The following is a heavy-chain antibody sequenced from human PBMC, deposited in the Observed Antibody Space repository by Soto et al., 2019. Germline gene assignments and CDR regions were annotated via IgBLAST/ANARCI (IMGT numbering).Heavy chain of an antibody. D-gene: IGHD5-12*01. CDR3: ATSVGASGYEFY. CDR1: GFTFSSYA. Sequence: PGGSLRLSCAASGFTFSSYAMSWVRQAPGQGLEWVSDISSSSNVTYYADSVKGRFTISRDNAKNSLYLQMNSLRDEDTAVYYCATSVGASGYEFYWGQGTLVTVSS. V-gene: IGHV3-48*02. J-gene: IGHJ4*02. CDR2: ISSSSNVT.